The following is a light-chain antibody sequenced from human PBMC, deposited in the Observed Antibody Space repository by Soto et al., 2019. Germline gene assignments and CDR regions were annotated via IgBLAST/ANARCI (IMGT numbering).Light chain of an antibody. Sequence: EIVLTQSPATLSLSPGETATLSCRASQSISRYLAWYQQKPGQAPRLLIYDASIRATGIPARFRGGGSETDFTLTISSLAPEDFAIYYCQQRGTWPRVTFGGGPKVEIK. CDR2: DAS. J-gene: IGKJ4*01. CDR1: QSISRY. CDR3: QQRGTWPRVT. V-gene: IGKV3-11*01.